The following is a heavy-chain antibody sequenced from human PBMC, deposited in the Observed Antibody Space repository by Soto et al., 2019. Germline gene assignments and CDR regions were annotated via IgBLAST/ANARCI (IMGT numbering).Heavy chain of an antibody. J-gene: IGHJ6*02. CDR1: GYPFTHYG. Sequence: GAXVKVSCKSSGYPFTHYGITWVRQAPGQGLEWMGWISPFNGNTNYGQTLQGRVTLTTDTSTSTVYMELRSLRSDDTAVYYCARDQSFDRSYYYVIDFCGQGTTVTVSS. CDR3: ARDQSFDRSYYYVIDF. D-gene: IGHD3-10*01. V-gene: IGHV1-18*01. CDR2: ISPFNGNT.